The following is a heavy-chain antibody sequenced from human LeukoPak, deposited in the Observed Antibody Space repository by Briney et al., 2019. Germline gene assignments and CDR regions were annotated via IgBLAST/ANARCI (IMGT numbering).Heavy chain of an antibody. CDR1: GGSISSCY. J-gene: IGHJ5*02. Sequence: SETLSLTCTVSGGSISSCYWSWIRQPPGKGLEWIGYIYYSGSTNYNPSLKSRVTISVDTSKNQFSLKLSSVTAADTAVYYCARGDTMVRGVMSWFDPWGQGTLVTVSS. V-gene: IGHV4-59*01. CDR2: IYYSGST. D-gene: IGHD3-10*01. CDR3: ARGDTMVRGVMSWFDP.